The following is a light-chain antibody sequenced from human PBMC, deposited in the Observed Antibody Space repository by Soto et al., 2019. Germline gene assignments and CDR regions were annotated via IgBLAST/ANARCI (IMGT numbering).Light chain of an antibody. CDR1: QGMPYSDGYTY. V-gene: IGKV2-30*01. CDR3: MQSTHWPPT. J-gene: IGKJ1*01. CDR2: LTS. Sequence: DVVMTQSPLSLPVTFGKPASISCRPIQGMPYSDGYTYMNWFQQRPGQSPRRLISLTSRRDSGVPDRFSGSGSGTDFTLTISRVEAEDVGIYYCMQSTHWPPTFGRGTTVEIK.